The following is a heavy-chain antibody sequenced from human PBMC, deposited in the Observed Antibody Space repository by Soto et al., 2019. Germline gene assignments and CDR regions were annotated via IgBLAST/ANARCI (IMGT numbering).Heavy chain of an antibody. V-gene: IGHV1-8*01. D-gene: IGHD2-15*01. Sequence: ASVKVSCNASGYTFTSYDINRVRQATGKGLEWMGWMNPNSSNTGYAQKFQGRVTMTRNTSISTAYMELSSLRSEDTAVYYCARGRRCSGGSCYGVRFYWGQGTLVTVSS. CDR3: ARGRRCSGGSCYGVRFY. CDR1: GYTFTSYD. CDR2: MNPNSSNT. J-gene: IGHJ4*02.